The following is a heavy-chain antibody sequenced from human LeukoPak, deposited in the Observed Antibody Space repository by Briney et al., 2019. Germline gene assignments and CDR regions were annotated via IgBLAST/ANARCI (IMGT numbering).Heavy chain of an antibody. D-gene: IGHD3-3*01. CDR2: IYYSGST. V-gene: IGHV4-34*01. CDR3: ARRPRITIFGVVIRHASI. J-gene: IGHJ3*02. Sequence: PSETLSLTCAVYGESFSGYYWGWIRQPPGKGLEWIGSIYYSGSTYYNPSLKSRVTISVDTSKNQFSLKLSSVTAADTAVYYCARRPRITIFGVVIRHASIWGQGTMVTVSS. CDR1: GESFSGYY.